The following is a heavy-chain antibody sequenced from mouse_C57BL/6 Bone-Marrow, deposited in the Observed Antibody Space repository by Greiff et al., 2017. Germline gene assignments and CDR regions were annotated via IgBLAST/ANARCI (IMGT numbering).Heavy chain of an antibody. CDR1: GFNFSSYG. Sequence: EVKVEESGGDLVKPGGSLKLSCAASGFNFSSYGMSWVRQTPEKRLEWVATISSGGSYTYYPDSVKGRFTISRDNAKNTLYLKMSSLKSEDTAMYYCARRGYYCIIFYCYFDVWCAGTTVTVSS. J-gene: IGHJ1*01. D-gene: IGHD2-3*01. CDR2: ISSGGSYT. V-gene: IGHV5-6*02. CDR3: ARRGYYCIIFYCYFDV.